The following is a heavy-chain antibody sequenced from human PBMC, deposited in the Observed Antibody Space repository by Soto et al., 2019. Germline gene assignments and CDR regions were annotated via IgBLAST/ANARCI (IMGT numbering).Heavy chain of an antibody. V-gene: IGHV4-31*03. CDR3: ARTEEGGPGMDV. CDR2: IYYSGST. J-gene: IGHJ6*02. CDR1: GGSISSGGYY. Sequence: LSLTCTVSGGSISSGGYYWSWIRQHPGKGLEWIGYIYYSGSTYYNPSLKSRVTISVDTSKNQFSLKLSSVTAADTAVYYCARTEEGGPGMDVWGQGTTVTVSS.